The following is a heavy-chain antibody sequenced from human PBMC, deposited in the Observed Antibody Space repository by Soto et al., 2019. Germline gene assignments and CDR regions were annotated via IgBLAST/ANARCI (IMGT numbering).Heavy chain of an antibody. J-gene: IGHJ6*02. CDR3: ARVVGATTVHYYGMDV. Sequence: ASVKVSCKASGYTFTSYGISWVRQAPGQGLEWMGWISAYNGNTNYAQKLQGRVTMTTDTSTSTAYMELRSLRSDDTAVYYCARVVGATTVHYYGMDVWGQGTTVTVSS. V-gene: IGHV1-18*01. D-gene: IGHD1-26*01. CDR1: GYTFTSYG. CDR2: ISAYNGNT.